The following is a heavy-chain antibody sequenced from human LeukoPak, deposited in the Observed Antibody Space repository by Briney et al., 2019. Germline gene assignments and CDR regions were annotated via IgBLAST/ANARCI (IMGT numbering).Heavy chain of an antibody. J-gene: IGHJ4*02. CDR2: INAGNGNT. CDR1: GYTFTSYA. V-gene: IGHV1-3*01. CDR3: ASSIGRGSYNFDY. Sequence: ASVTVSCTASGYTFTSYAMHWVRQAPGQRLEWMGWINAGNGNTKYSQKFQGRVTITRDTSASTAYMELSSLRSEDTAVYYCASSIGRGSYNFDYWGQGTLVTVSS. D-gene: IGHD3-10*01.